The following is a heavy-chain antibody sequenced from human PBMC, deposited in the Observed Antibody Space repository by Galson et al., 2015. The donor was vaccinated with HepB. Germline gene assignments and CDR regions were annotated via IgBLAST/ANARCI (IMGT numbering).Heavy chain of an antibody. V-gene: IGHV3-23*01. Sequence: SLRLSCAASGFTFSSYAMSLVRQAPGKGLEWVSAISGSGGSTYYADSVKGRFTISRDNSKNTLYLQMSSLRAEDTAVYYCAKDAGSGFYYYYYMDVWGKGTTVTVSS. J-gene: IGHJ6*03. CDR1: GFTFSSYA. CDR3: AKDAGSGFYYYYYMDV. D-gene: IGHD3-3*01. CDR2: ISGSGGST.